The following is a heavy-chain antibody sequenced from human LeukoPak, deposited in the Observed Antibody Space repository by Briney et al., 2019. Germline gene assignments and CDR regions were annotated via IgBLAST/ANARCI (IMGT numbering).Heavy chain of an antibody. CDR3: AKDHNAYNYVFDY. J-gene: IGHJ4*02. V-gene: IGHV3-11*01. D-gene: IGHD5-24*01. Sequence: GGSLRLSCAASGFTFSDYYMSWIRQAPGKGLEWVSYISSSVSTIYYADSVKGRFTISRDNAKNSLYLQMNSLRAEDTALYYCAKDHNAYNYVFDYWGQGTLVTVSS. CDR1: GFTFSDYY. CDR2: ISSSVSTI.